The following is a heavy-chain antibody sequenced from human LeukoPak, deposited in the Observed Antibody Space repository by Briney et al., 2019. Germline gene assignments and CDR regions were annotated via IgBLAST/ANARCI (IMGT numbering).Heavy chain of an antibody. CDR1: GYTLTSYD. J-gene: IGHJ4*02. CDR3: ARRSTYYDILTGYSYGFDY. CDR2: MNPNSGNT. V-gene: IGHV1-8*01. D-gene: IGHD3-9*01. Sequence: ASVKVSCKASGYTLTSYDINWVRQATGQGLEWMGWMNPNSGNTGYAQKFQGRVTMTRNTSISTAYMELSSLRSEDTAVYYCARRSTYYDILTGYSYGFDYWGQGTLVTVSS.